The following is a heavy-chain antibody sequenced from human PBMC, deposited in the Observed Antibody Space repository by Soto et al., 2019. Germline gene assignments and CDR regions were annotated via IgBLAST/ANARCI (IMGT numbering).Heavy chain of an antibody. CDR3: ARVLSPAAMLFYYYYYMDV. Sequence: GGSLRLSCAASGFTFSSYWMSWVRQAPGKGLEWVANIKQDGSEKYYVDSVKGRFTISRDNAKNSLYLQMNSLRAEDTAVYYCARVLSPAAMLFYYYYYMDVWGKGTTVTVSS. CDR1: GFTFSSYW. D-gene: IGHD2-2*01. CDR2: IKQDGSEK. V-gene: IGHV3-7*01. J-gene: IGHJ6*03.